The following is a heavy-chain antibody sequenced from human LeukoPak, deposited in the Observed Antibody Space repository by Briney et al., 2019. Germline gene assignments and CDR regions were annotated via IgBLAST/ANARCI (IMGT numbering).Heavy chain of an antibody. CDR3: ARVSSSFYFYFDY. CDR2: ISYNGNT. V-gene: IGHV4-59*01. D-gene: IGHD3-22*01. Sequence: SETLSLTCSVSGGSISTYYWSWIRQPPGKGLEWIGYISYNGNTDYNPSLKSRVTISVDTSKNQFSLKLSSVTAADTAVYYCARVSSSFYFYFDYWGQGTLVTVSS. J-gene: IGHJ4*02. CDR1: GGSISTYY.